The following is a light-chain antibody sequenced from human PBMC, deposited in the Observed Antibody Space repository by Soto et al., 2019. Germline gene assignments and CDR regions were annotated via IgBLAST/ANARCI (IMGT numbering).Light chain of an antibody. CDR2: DAS. CDR3: QQYHSYPWT. Sequence: DIQMTQSPSTLSASVGDRVTITCRASQSISSWLAWYQQKPGKAPKILIYDASSLESGVPSRFSGSGSGTEFTLTISRLQPDYFASYYCQQYHSYPWTFGQGTNVEIK. V-gene: IGKV1-5*01. J-gene: IGKJ1*01. CDR1: QSISSW.